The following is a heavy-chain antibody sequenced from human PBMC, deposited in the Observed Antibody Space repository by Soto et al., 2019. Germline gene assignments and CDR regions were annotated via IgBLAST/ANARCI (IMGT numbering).Heavy chain of an antibody. CDR3: ERVGTYYGSGSPYYSDY. D-gene: IGHD3-10*01. V-gene: IGHV3-21*01. CDR1: GFSFRSYS. Sequence: PGGSLRLSCAGSGFSFRSYSMNWVRQVPGKGLEWVSSISSSSSYINYADSMKRRFTISRDNAKNSLYLQMNSLRAGDTDVYYCERVGTYYGSGSPYYSDYWGQGTLVTVSS. J-gene: IGHJ4*02. CDR2: ISSSSSYI.